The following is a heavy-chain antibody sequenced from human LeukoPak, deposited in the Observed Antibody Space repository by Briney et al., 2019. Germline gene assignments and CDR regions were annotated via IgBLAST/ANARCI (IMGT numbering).Heavy chain of an antibody. D-gene: IGHD2-2*01. CDR2: IYTSGST. CDR1: GGSISSYY. Sequence: PSETLSLTCTVSGGSISSYYWSWIRQPAGKGLEWIGRIYTSGSTNYNPSLKSRVTMSVDTSKNQFSLKLSSVTAADTAVYYCARQIVVVPAATNWFDPWGQGTLVTVSS. CDR3: ARQIVVVPAATNWFDP. J-gene: IGHJ5*02. V-gene: IGHV4-4*07.